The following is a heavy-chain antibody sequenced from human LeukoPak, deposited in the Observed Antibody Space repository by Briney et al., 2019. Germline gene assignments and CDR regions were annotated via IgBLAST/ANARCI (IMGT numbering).Heavy chain of an antibody. CDR1: GDSVSSNSAA. J-gene: IGHJ4*02. Sequence: SQTLSLTCAISGDSVSSNSAAWNWIRQSPSRGLEWLGRTYYRSKWYNDYAVSVKSRITINPVTSKNQFSLQLNSVTPEDTAVYYCATGFLESQIQRYYFDYWGQGTLVTVSS. CDR2: TYYRSKWYN. CDR3: ATGFLESQIQRYYFDY. V-gene: IGHV6-1*01. D-gene: IGHD3-3*01.